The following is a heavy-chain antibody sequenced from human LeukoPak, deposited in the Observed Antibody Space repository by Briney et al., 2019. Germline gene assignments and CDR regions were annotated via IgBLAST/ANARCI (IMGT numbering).Heavy chain of an antibody. J-gene: IGHJ6*03. Sequence: SETLSLTCTVSGGSISSYYWSWIRQPPGKGLEWIGYIYYSGSTNYNPSLKSRVTISVDTSKNQFSLKLSSVTAADTAVYYCARVPRTYYYYYMDVWGKGTTVTVSS. CDR1: GGSISSYY. D-gene: IGHD3/OR15-3a*01. CDR2: IYYSGST. CDR3: ARVPRTYYYYYMDV. V-gene: IGHV4-59*01.